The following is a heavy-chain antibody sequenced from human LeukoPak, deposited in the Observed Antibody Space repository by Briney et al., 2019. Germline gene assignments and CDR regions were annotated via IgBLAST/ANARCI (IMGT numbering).Heavy chain of an antibody. CDR1: GGTFSSYA. D-gene: IGHD3-10*01. CDR2: IIPIFGTA. Sequence: SVKVSCKASGGTFSSYAISWVRQAPGQGLECVGGIIPIFGTANYAQKFQGRVTITADESTSTAYMELSSLRSEDTAVYYCARAYYYGSGTHYYGMDVWGQGTTVTVSS. CDR3: ARAYYYGSGTHYYGMDV. V-gene: IGHV1-69*13. J-gene: IGHJ6*02.